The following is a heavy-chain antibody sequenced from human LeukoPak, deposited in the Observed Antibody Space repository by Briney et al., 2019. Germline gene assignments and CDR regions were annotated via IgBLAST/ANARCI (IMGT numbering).Heavy chain of an antibody. CDR2: INHSGST. J-gene: IGHJ4*02. CDR1: GGSFSGYY. V-gene: IGHV4-34*01. CDR3: ARGDYGSGGDY. Sequence: SETLSLTCAVYGGSFSGYYWSWIRQPPGKGLEWIGEINHSGSTNYNPSLKSRVTISVDTSKNQFSLKLSSVTAADTAVYYCARGDYGSGGDYWGQGTLVTVSS. D-gene: IGHD3-10*01.